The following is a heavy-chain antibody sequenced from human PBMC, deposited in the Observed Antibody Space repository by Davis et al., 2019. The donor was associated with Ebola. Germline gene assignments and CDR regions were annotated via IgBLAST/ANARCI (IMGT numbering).Heavy chain of an antibody. Sequence: SLKISCAASGFTFDDHAMHWVRQPPGKGLEWVSGISWHSRTVGYADSVRGRFTISRDSAKKSVYLQMNSLRTDDTAFYYCTRVTAGMATHWGQGTLVTVSS. CDR2: ISWHSRTV. D-gene: IGHD5-24*01. CDR1: GFTFDDHA. CDR3: TRVTAGMATH. J-gene: IGHJ4*02. V-gene: IGHV3-9*01.